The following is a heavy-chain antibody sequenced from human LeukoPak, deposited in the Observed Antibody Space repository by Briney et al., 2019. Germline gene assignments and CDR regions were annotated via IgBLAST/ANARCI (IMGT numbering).Heavy chain of an antibody. J-gene: IGHJ4*02. CDR1: GGSISSGGYY. Sequence: PSEPLSLTCTVSGGSISSGGYYWSWIRQHPGKGLEWIGYLYYSGSTYYHPSLKSRVTISVDTSKNQFSLKLSSVTAADTAVYYCAGSFTYDILTGVPFDYWGQGTLVTVSS. D-gene: IGHD3-9*01. V-gene: IGHV4-31*03. CDR3: AGSFTYDILTGVPFDY. CDR2: LYYSGST.